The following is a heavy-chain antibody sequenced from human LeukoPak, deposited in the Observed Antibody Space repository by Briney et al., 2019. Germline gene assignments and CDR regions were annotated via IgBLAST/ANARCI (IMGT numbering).Heavy chain of an antibody. J-gene: IGHJ6*02. D-gene: IGHD5-18*01. V-gene: IGHV1-69*04. CDR2: IIPILGIA. Sequence: GASVKVSCKASGGTFSSYAISWVRQAPGQGLEWMGRIIPILGIANYAQKFQGRVTITADKSTSTAYMELSSLRSEDTAVYYCARDKRDTAMAHDTGYYYYYGMDVWGQGTTVTVSS. CDR1: GGTFSSYA. CDR3: ARDKRDTAMAHDTGYYYYYGMDV.